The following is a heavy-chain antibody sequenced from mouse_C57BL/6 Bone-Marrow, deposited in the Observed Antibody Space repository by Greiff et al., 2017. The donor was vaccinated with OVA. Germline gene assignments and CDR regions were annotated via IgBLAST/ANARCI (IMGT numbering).Heavy chain of an antibody. CDR3: ARSDDGYFYWYFDV. D-gene: IGHD2-3*01. J-gene: IGHJ1*03. Sequence: QVQLQQPGAELVKPGASVKMSCKASGYTFTSYWITWVKQRPGQGLEWIGDIYPGSGSTNYNEKFKRKATLTVDTSSSTAYMQLSSLTSEDSAVYYCARSDDGYFYWYFDVWGTGTTVTVSS. CDR1: GYTFTSYW. CDR2: IYPGSGST. V-gene: IGHV1-55*01.